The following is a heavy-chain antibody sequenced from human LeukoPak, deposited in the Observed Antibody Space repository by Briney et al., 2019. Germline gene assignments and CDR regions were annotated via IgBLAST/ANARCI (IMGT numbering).Heavy chain of an antibody. CDR2: ISSNGGST. CDR1: GFTFSSYG. J-gene: IGHJ3*02. Sequence: PGGSLRLSCAASGFTFSSYGMHWVRQAPGKGLEYVSAISSNGGSTYYANSVKGRFTISRDNSKNTLYLQMGSLRAEDMAVYYCARWVSSSYDAFDIWGQGTMVTVSS. D-gene: IGHD6-6*01. V-gene: IGHV3-64*01. CDR3: ARWVSSSYDAFDI.